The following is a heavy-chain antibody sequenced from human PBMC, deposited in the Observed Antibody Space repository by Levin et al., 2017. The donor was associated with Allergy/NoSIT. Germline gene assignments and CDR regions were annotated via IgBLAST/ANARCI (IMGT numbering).Heavy chain of an antibody. D-gene: IGHD6-19*01. CDR2: INPSGGST. CDR3: ARDPGKQWLADTPPVYYFDY. V-gene: IGHV1-46*01. Sequence: ASVKVSCKAFGYTFTSNCIQWLRQAPGQGLEWMGVINPSGGSTSYAQKFQGRVTMTSDTSTSTAYMEVSSLRSEDTAVYYCARDPGKQWLADTPPVYYFDYWGQGTLVTVSS. CDR1: GYTFTSNC. J-gene: IGHJ4*02.